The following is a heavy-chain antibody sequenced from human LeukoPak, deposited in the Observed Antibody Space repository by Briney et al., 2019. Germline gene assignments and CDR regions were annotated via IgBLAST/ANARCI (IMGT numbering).Heavy chain of an antibody. D-gene: IGHD1-1*01. J-gene: IGHJ4*02. CDR1: GGSISSYY. CDR2: IYTSGST. CDR3: ARHEHNGPVDY. V-gene: IGHV4-4*09. Sequence: SETLSLTCTVSGGSISSYYWSWIRQPPGKGLKWIGYIYTSGSTNYNPSLKSRVTISVDTSKNQFSLKLSSVTAADTAVYYCARHEHNGPVDYWGQGTLVTVSS.